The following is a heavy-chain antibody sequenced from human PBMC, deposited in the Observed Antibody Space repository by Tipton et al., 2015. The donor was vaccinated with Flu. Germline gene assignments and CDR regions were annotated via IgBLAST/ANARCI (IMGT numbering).Heavy chain of an antibody. CDR2: IYVRDTT. Sequence: TLSLTCTVSSGSMKSNYWSWIRQPAGRGLEWIGRIYVRDTTNTNYNPSLKSRVTMSRDTSKNQFSLRLSSVTAADTAVYYCARGTYYYDETGDLKFDPWGQGTLVTVNS. CDR3: ARGTYYYDETGDLKFDP. J-gene: IGHJ5*02. V-gene: IGHV4-4*07. CDR1: SGSMKSNY. D-gene: IGHD3-22*01.